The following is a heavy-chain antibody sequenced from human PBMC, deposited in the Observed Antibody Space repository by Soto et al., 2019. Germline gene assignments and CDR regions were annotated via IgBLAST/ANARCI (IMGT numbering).Heavy chain of an antibody. D-gene: IGHD2-8*01. V-gene: IGHV3-15*01. CDR3: TTKGPIMAVTLGSYYYAMDV. CDR1: EFTLTNAW. Sequence: PWGALLLSCVCSEFTLTNAWMTWVRQTPGKGLDWVGRIKGKSDGETTDYAAPVKGRFTISRDDSENTLYLQMNSLKTEDSAVYYCTTKGPIMAVTLGSYYYAMDVWGQGTTVTVSS. J-gene: IGHJ6*01. CDR2: IKGKSDGETT.